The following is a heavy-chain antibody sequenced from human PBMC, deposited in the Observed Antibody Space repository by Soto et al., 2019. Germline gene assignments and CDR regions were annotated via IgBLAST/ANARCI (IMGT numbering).Heavy chain of an antibody. CDR3: AGTTSHHWLYMDV. CDR2: TYYRSRWYN. J-gene: IGHJ6*03. Sequence: QVQLQESGPGLVKPSQTLSVSCAISGDSVSGDSAAWNWVRLSPSRGLEWLARTYYRSRWYNDYAVSVRSRITVNADTSKNQFSLQLTSVTPEDTVIYFCAGTTSHHWLYMDVWGRGTTVTVSS. CDR1: GDSVSGDSAA. V-gene: IGHV6-1*01. D-gene: IGHD1-1*01.